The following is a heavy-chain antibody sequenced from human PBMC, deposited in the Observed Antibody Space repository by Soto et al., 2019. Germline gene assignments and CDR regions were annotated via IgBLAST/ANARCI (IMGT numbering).Heavy chain of an antibody. CDR2: IYHTGSA. CDR1: GGSITNRKW. CDR3: ARAAWYVIDP. V-gene: IGHV4-4*02. J-gene: IGHJ5*02. D-gene: IGHD2-15*01. Sequence: SETLSLTCHVSGGSITNRKWWTWVRQPPGKGLEWIGEIYHTGSATYSPSLRSRVTMSVDVSKSQVSLKLTSVTAADTAVYYCARAAWYVIDPWGQGIVVT.